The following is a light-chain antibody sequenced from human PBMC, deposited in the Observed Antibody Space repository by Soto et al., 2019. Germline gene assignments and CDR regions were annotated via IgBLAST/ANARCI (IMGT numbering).Light chain of an antibody. CDR2: EVR. Sequence: QSALTQPASVSGSPGQSITISCTGTSSDVGGYNYVSWYQQHPGKAPKLMIYEVRNRPSGVSSRFSGSKSGNMASLTISRLQAEDEADYYCCSYTSTTPYVFGTGTKVTVL. CDR3: CSYTSTTPYV. CDR1: SSDVGGYNY. J-gene: IGLJ1*01. V-gene: IGLV2-14*01.